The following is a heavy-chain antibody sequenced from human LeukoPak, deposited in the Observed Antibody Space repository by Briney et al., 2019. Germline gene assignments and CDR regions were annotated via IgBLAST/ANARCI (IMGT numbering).Heavy chain of an antibody. D-gene: IGHD3-10*01. Sequence: SQTLSLTCAISGDSVSSNSAAWNWIRQSPSRGLGWLGRTYYRSKWYNDYAVSVKSRITINPDTSKNQFSLQLNSVTPEDTAVYYCARETMVRGVIRHPYYFDYWGQGTLVTVSS. CDR2: TYYRSKWYN. CDR3: ARETMVRGVIRHPYYFDY. CDR1: GDSVSSNSAA. J-gene: IGHJ4*02. V-gene: IGHV6-1*01.